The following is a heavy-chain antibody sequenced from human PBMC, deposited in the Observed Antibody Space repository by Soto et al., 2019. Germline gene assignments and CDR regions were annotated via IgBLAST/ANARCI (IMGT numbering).Heavy chain of an antibody. D-gene: IGHD2-2*01. J-gene: IGHJ6*02. CDR1: GGSVSRGSYY. CDR2: IYYSGST. CDR3: AREVPAAILSDYGMDV. Sequence: QVQLQESGPGLVKPSKTLSLTCTVSGGSVSRGSYYWSWIRQPPGKGLEWIGYIYYSGSTNYNPSLKSRVTISVDTSKNQFSLKLSSVTAADTAVYYCAREVPAAILSDYGMDVWGQGTTVTVSS. V-gene: IGHV4-61*01.